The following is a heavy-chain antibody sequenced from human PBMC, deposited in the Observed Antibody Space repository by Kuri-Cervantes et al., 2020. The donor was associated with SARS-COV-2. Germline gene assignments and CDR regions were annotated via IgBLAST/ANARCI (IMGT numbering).Heavy chain of an antibody. Sequence: SVKVSCKASGGTFSSYAISWVRQAPGQGLEWMGWIIPIFGTANHAQKFQGKVTITADESKSTTYMELSSLRSENTAVYYCASRPYSSGWYEGIDYWGQGTLVTVSS. CDR1: GGTFSSYA. V-gene: IGHV1-69*13. CDR2: IIPIFGTA. J-gene: IGHJ4*02. CDR3: ASRPYSSGWYEGIDY. D-gene: IGHD6-19*01.